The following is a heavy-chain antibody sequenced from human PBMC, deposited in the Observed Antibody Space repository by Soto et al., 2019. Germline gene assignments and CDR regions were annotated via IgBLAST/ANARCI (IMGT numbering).Heavy chain of an antibody. CDR1: GFYFNNYG. CDR3: AREDSIIIPAVSDF. V-gene: IGHV3-21*01. D-gene: IGHD2-2*01. CDR2: VSKSDYT. Sequence: GGSLRLSCEVSGFYFNNYGINWVRQAPGKGLEWVSSVSKSDYTYYSDSVKGRFTISRDNAKDSVSLQMNSLRAEDTAVYYCAREDSIIIPAVSDFWGQGTLVTVSS. J-gene: IGHJ4*02.